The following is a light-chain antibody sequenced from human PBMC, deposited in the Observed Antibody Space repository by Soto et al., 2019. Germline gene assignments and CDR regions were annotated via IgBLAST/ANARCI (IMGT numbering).Light chain of an antibody. V-gene: IGKV3-15*01. CDR2: GAS. Sequence: EIVMKQSPGTLSVSPGERATLSCMASQSVRSNLAWYQQKPGQAPRLLIYGASTRETGIPAGLSGSGSGTEFTLTISSLQSEDDAVYYCQQYNNLPPTFGQGTKVDIK. CDR3: QQYNNLPPT. CDR1: QSVRSN. J-gene: IGKJ1*01.